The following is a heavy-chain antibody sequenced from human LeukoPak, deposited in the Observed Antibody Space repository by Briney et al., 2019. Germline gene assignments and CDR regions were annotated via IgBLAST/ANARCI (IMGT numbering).Heavy chain of an antibody. V-gene: IGHV1-18*01. CDR2: ISAYNGNT. CDR1: GYTFTSYG. Sequence: ASVKVSCKASGYTFTSYGISWVRQAPGQGLEWMGWISAYNGNTNYAQKMQGRVTITTDTSTRTAYMEVRRLRAEGTAVYYCAIEFNIVVVPAPHGCDFWGQETLVTVSS. CDR3: AIEFNIVVVPAPHGCDF. D-gene: IGHD2-2*01. J-gene: IGHJ4*02.